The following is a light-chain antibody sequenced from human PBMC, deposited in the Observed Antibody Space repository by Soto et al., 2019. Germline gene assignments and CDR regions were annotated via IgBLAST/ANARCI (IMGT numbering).Light chain of an antibody. Sequence: DIQMTQSPSSLSASVGDRVTITCRASQDISDYLAWYQQKPGKVPKLLIYSASTLQSGVSSRFSGSGSGTDFTLTISSLQPEDVATYYCQKFNTAPLTFGQGTRLEIK. V-gene: IGKV1-27*01. CDR2: SAS. CDR3: QKFNTAPLT. J-gene: IGKJ5*01. CDR1: QDISDY.